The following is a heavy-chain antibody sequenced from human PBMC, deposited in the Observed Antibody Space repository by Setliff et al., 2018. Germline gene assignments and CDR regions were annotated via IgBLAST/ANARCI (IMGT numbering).Heavy chain of an antibody. V-gene: IGHV4-59*02. CDR2: IYYSGST. CDR3: ARDYCGPTSCFAKYFDN. J-gene: IGHJ4*01. D-gene: IGHD2-2*01. Sequence: SETLSLTCRVSGGSVSTFYWTWIRQPPGKGLEWIGYIYYSGSTNYNPSLKSRVTISVDTSKNQFSLKLSSVTAADTALYYCARDYCGPTSCFAKYFDNWGHGILVTVSS. CDR1: GGSVSTFY.